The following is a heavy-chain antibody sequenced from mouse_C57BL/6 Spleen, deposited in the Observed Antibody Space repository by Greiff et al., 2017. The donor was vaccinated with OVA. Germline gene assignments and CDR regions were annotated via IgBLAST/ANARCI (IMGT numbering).Heavy chain of an antibody. V-gene: IGHV1-50*01. CDR1: GYTFTSYW. J-gene: IGHJ4*01. D-gene: IGHD2-1*01. CDR2: IDPSDSYT. CDR3: AIRDGNYLHAMDY. Sequence: QVQLQQPGAELVKPGASVKLSCKASGYTFTSYWMQWVKQRPGQGLEWIGEIDPSDSYTNYNQKFKGKATLTVDTSSSTAYKQISSLTSEDSAVYYCAIRDGNYLHAMDYWGQGTSVTVSS.